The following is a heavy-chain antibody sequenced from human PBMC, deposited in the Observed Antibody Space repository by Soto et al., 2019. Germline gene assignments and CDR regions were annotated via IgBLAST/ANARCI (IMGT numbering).Heavy chain of an antibody. CDR2: IYYSGST. V-gene: IGHV4-39*01. J-gene: IGHJ5*02. CDR3: ARPRFRYSSGWSWFDP. CDR1: GGSISSSSYY. D-gene: IGHD6-19*01. Sequence: SETLSLTCTVSGGSISSSSYYWGWIRQPPGKGLEWIGSIYYSGSTYYNPSLKSRVTISVDTSKNQFSLKLSSVTAADTAVYYCARPRFRYSSGWSWFDPWGQGTLVTVSS.